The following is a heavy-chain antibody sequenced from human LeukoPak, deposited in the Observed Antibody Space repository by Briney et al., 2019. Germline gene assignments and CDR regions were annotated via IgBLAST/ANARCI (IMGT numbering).Heavy chain of an antibody. CDR3: ARGYCSGGTCYFDY. J-gene: IGHJ4*02. CDR2: INPSGGST. CDR1: GYXFTSYY. Sequence: ASVKVSCKASGYXFTSYYIHWVRQAPGQGLEWLGLINPSGGSTNYAQKFQGRVTMTRDTSTSTVYMELSSLRSEDTAVYYCARGYCSGGTCYFDYWGLGTLVTVSS. D-gene: IGHD2-15*01. V-gene: IGHV1-46*01.